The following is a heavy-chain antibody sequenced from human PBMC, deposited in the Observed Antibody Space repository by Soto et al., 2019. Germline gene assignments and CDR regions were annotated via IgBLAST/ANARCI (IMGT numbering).Heavy chain of an antibody. CDR1: GYIFSSHY. J-gene: IGHJ6*02. V-gene: IGHV1-46*01. CDR3: ARDLEYYDFSSSYYGMDV. D-gene: IGHD3-3*01. Sequence: GASVKVSCKASGYIFSSHYMHWVRQAPGQGLEWMGVINPSGGSTTYAQKFQGRVTMTRDTSTRTVYMELSSLRSGDTVVYFCARDLEYYDFSSSYYGMDVWGQGTTVTVSS. CDR2: INPSGGST.